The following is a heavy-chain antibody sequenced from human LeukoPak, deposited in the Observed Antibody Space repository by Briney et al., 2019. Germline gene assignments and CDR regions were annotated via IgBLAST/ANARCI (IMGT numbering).Heavy chain of an antibody. CDR1: GFTFSSYW. D-gene: IGHD3-10*01. CDR2: INSDGSST. Sequence: GGSLRLSCAASGFTFSSYWMHWVRQVPGKGLVWVSRINSDGSSTSYADPVKGRFTISRDNAKNTLYVQMNSLRAEDTAVYYCATGSGHAFDIWGRGTMVTVSS. CDR3: ATGSGHAFDI. J-gene: IGHJ3*02. V-gene: IGHV3-74*01.